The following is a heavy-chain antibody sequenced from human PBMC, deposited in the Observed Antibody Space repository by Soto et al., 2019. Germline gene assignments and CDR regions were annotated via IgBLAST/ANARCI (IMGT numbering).Heavy chain of an antibody. V-gene: IGHV3-9*01. CDR2: ISWNSGSTI. CDR1: GFPFDDYA. Sequence: HPGGSLRLSCAASGFPFDDYAMHWVRQAPGKGLEWVSGISWNSGSTIYYADSVKGRFTISRDNAKNSLYLQMNSLRAEDTAVYYCASFYPGITIPPSWGQGTLVTVSS. D-gene: IGHD3-9*01. J-gene: IGHJ4*02. CDR3: ASFYPGITIPPS.